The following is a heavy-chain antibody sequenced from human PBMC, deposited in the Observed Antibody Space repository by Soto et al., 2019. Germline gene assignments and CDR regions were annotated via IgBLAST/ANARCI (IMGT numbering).Heavy chain of an antibody. CDR1: GFTFSSYW. J-gene: IGHJ4*02. CDR3: ARIRYDILTGFYPGEC. D-gene: IGHD3-9*01. Sequence: GGSLRLSCAASGFTFSSYWMSWVRQAPGKGLEWVANIKQDGSEKYYVDSVKGRFTISRDNAKNSLYLQMNSLRAEDTAVYYCARIRYDILTGFYPGECWGQGNLVTVSS. V-gene: IGHV3-7*01. CDR2: IKQDGSEK.